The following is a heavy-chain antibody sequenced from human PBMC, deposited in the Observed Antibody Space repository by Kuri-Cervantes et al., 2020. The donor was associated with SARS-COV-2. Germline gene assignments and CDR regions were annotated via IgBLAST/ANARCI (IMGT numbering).Heavy chain of an antibody. D-gene: IGHD6-6*01. CDR1: GFTFSSYA. V-gene: IGHV3-7*03. Sequence: GESLKISCAASGFTFSSYAMHWVRQAPGKGLEWVANIKQDESQKYYVDSVKGRFTISRDNAKNSLYLQMNSLRAEDTAMYYCATDWGSSVDGMGVWGQGTTVTVSS. J-gene: IGHJ6*01. CDR3: ATDWGSSVDGMGV. CDR2: IKQDESQK.